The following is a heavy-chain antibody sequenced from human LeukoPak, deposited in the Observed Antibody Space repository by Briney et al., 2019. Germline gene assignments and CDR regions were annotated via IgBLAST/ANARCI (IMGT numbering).Heavy chain of an antibody. D-gene: IGHD5-12*01. CDR1: GGTFSSYA. CDR2: INPNSGGT. J-gene: IGHJ4*02. V-gene: IGHV1-2*06. CDR3: VVSGYDLASYYFDY. Sequence: ASVKVSCKASGGTFSSYAISWVRQAPGQGLEWMGRINPNSGGTNYAQKFQGRVTMTRDTSISTAYMELSRLRSDDTAVYYCVVSGYDLASYYFDYWGQGTLVTVSS.